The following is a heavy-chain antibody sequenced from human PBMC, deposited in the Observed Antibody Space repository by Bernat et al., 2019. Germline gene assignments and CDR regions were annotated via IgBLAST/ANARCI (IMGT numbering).Heavy chain of an antibody. CDR3: AREFISALGYCSGGSCYRYFDL. CDR2: IWYDGSNK. J-gene: IGHJ2*01. Sequence: QVQLVESGGGVVQPGRSLRLSCAASGFTFSSYGMHWVRQAPGKGLEWVAVIWYDGSNKYYADSVKGRFTISRDNSKNTLYLQMNNLRAEDTAVYYCAREFISALGYCSGGSCYRYFDLWGRGTLVTVSS. CDR1: GFTFSSYG. V-gene: IGHV3-33*01. D-gene: IGHD2-15*01.